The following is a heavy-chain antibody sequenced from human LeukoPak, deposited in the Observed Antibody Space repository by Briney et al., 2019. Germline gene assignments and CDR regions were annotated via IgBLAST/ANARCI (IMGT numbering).Heavy chain of an antibody. CDR2: IYSGGST. CDR3: ARGSINYYYYGMDV. Sequence: GGSLRLSCAASGFTVSSNYTSWVRQAPGKGLEWVSVIYSGGSTYYADSVKGRFTISRDNSKNTLYLQMNSLRAEDTAVYYCARGSINYYYYGMDVWGQGTTVTVSS. D-gene: IGHD5-12*01. V-gene: IGHV3-53*01. J-gene: IGHJ6*02. CDR1: GFTVSSNY.